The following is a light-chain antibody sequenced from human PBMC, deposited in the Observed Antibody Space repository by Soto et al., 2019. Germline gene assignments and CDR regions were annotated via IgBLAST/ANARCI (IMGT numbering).Light chain of an antibody. CDR3: HQRQSWPRT. J-gene: IGKJ1*01. CDR1: QYVGSR. Sequence: IVLTQSPATLSSSPGETATLSCRASQYVGSRLAWYQHKPGQAPRLLIYYMSKRATGIPARFSGSGSGTDFTLTISSLAPDDFAIYYCHQRQSWPRTFGQGTMVDIK. CDR2: YMS. V-gene: IGKV3-11*01.